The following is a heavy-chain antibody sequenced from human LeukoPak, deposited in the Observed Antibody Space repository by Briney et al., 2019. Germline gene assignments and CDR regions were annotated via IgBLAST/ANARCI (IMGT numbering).Heavy chain of an antibody. D-gene: IGHD2-2*01. CDR3: AREGGYCSSTSCLPPGDY. V-gene: IGHV3-48*01. J-gene: IGHJ4*02. CDR2: ISSSSSTI. CDR1: GFTLSSYS. Sequence: GGSLRLSCAASGFTLSSYSMNWVRQAPGKGLEWVSYISSSSSTIYYADSVKGRFTISRDNAKNSLYLQMNSLRAEDTAVYYCAREGGYCSSTSCLPPGDYWGQGTLVTVSS.